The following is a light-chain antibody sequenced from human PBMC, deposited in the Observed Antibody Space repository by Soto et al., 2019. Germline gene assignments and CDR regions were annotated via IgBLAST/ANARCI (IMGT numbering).Light chain of an antibody. Sequence: QSALTQPASVSGSPGQSITISCTGTSRDIGFYNYVSWYQQHPGKAPKLMIYEVSNRPSGVSNRFSGSKSGNTASLTISGLQAEDEADYYCSSYTRSSTEVFGTGTKLTVL. CDR2: EVS. CDR3: SSYTRSSTEV. J-gene: IGLJ1*01. V-gene: IGLV2-14*01. CDR1: SRDIGFYNY.